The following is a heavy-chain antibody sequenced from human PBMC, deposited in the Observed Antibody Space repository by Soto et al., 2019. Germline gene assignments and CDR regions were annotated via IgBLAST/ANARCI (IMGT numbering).Heavy chain of an antibody. J-gene: IGHJ4*02. D-gene: IGHD1-26*01. Sequence: QVQLVESGGGVVQPGRSLRLSCAASGFTFSSYGMHWVRQAPGKGLEWVAIISYDGSNKYYADSVKGRFTISRDNSKNTLYLQMNSLRGEDTAVYHCAKVDYSGSYFAYWGQGTLVTVSS. V-gene: IGHV3-30*18. CDR1: GFTFSSYG. CDR2: ISYDGSNK. CDR3: AKVDYSGSYFAY.